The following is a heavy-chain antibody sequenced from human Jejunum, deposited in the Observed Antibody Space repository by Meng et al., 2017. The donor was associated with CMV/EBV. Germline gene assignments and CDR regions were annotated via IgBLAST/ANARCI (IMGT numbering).Heavy chain of an antibody. CDR3: AKGVTSGSTYRAFDI. J-gene: IGHJ3*02. Sequence: GFTFSTFGMGWVCQAPGKGLEWVSSIYYGGGATHYPDSVKGRFTISRDTSENTLYLQMSSLRVDDTALYYCAKGVTSGSTYRAFDILGQGAKVTVSS. D-gene: IGHD3-22*01. CDR2: IYYGGGAT. V-gene: IGHV3-23*03. CDR1: GFTFSTFG.